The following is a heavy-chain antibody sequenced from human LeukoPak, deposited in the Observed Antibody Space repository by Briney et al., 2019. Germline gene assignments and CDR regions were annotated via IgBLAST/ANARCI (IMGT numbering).Heavy chain of an antibody. CDR1: GLTLSSYS. Sequence: GGSLTLSCAASGLTLSSYSMNWLGPAPAKGLEWVSSISSSRSYLYYADSVKGRFTISRDNAKNSLYLQMNTLRAEDTALYYCARDVWFGGPSATSSYFDYWGQGTLVTVSS. V-gene: IGHV3-21*01. CDR2: ISSSRSYL. J-gene: IGHJ4*02. D-gene: IGHD3-10*01. CDR3: ARDVWFGGPSATSSYFDY.